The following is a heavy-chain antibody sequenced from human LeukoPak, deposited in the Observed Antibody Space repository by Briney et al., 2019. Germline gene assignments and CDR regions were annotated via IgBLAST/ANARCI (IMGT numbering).Heavy chain of an antibody. J-gene: IGHJ4*02. CDR1: GGSISSGGYY. CDR2: IYYSGST. Sequence: SQTLSLTCTVSGGSISSGGYYWSWIRQHPGKGLEWIGYIYYSGSTNYNPSLKSRVTISVDTSKNQFSLKLSSVTAADTAVYYCARDRAIAARGFDYWGQGTLVTVSS. V-gene: IGHV4-31*03. CDR3: ARDRAIAARGFDY. D-gene: IGHD6-6*01.